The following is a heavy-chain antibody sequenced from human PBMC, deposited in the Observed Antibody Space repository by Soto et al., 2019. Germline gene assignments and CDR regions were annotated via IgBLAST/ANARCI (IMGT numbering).Heavy chain of an antibody. D-gene: IGHD6-19*01. Sequence: GGSLRLSCAASGFTVSSNYMSWVRQAPGKGLEWVSVIYSGGSTYYADSVKGRFTISRDNSKNTLYLQMNSLRAEDTAVYYCAKPSRSNIAVAGRFDYWGQGTLVTVSS. V-gene: IGHV3-53*01. CDR1: GFTVSSNY. CDR2: IYSGGST. J-gene: IGHJ4*02. CDR3: AKPSRSNIAVAGRFDY.